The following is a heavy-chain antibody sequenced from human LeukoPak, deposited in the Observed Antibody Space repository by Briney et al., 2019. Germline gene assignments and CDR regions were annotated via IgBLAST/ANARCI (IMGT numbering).Heavy chain of an antibody. V-gene: IGHV3-30*18. Sequence: AGGSLRLSCAASGFTFSSYGMHWVRQAPGKGLEWVAVILDDGSNKYYADSVKGRFTISRDNSKNTLYLQMNSLRVEDTAVYYCAKEGWRLLPYYWGQGTPVTVSS. CDR1: GFTFSSYG. CDR2: ILDDGSNK. J-gene: IGHJ4*02. D-gene: IGHD3-22*01. CDR3: AKEGWRLLPYY.